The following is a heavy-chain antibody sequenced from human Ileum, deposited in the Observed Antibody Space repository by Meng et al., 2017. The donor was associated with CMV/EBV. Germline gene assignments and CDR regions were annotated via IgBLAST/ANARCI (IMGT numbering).Heavy chain of an antibody. Sequence: SDTLSLPCTVSGCSIIILSDYWGWIRQPPGKGLEWIGSIYYSGSTYYNPSLKSRVTISVDTSKTQFSLKLSSVTAAETAVYYCARDRGAVAGDHYYYYDGRDVWGQGTTVTGYS. D-gene: IGHD6-19*01. CDR2: IYYSGST. J-gene: IGHJ6*01. CDR3: ARDRGAVAGDHYYYYDGRDV. V-gene: IGHV4-39*07. CDR1: GCSIIILSDY.